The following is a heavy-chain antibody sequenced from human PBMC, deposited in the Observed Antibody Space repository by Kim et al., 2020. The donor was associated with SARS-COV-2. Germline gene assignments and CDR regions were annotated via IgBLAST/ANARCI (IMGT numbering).Heavy chain of an antibody. V-gene: IGHV1-18*01. CDR1: GYTFTSYG. J-gene: IGHJ4*02. CDR2: ISAYNGNT. D-gene: IGHD3-10*01. CDR3: ARDSTPPHYYGSGSPFDY. Sequence: ASVKVSCKASGYTFTSYGISWVRQAPGQGLEWMGWISAYNGNTNHAQKLQGRVTMTTDTSTSTAYMELRSLRSDDTAVYYCARDSTPPHYYGSGSPFDYWGQGTLVTVSS.